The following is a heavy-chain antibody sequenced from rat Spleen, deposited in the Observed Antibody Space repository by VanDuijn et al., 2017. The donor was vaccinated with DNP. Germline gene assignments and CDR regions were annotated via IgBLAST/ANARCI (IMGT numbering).Heavy chain of an antibody. V-gene: IGHV2-6*01. Sequence: QVQLKESGPGLVHPSQTLSLTCTVSGFSLASYTVSWVRQPPGKGLEWIAAISNSGTTYYNSALKSRLSISRDTSKSQVFLKMNSLQTEDTAIYFCTSLAMDAWGQGTSVTVSS. D-gene: IGHD3-5*01. CDR1: GFSLASYT. CDR2: ISNSGTT. J-gene: IGHJ4*01. CDR3: TSLAMDA.